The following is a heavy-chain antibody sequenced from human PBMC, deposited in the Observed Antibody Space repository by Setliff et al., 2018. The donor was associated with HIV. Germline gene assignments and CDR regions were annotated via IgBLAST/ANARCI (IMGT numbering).Heavy chain of an antibody. J-gene: IGHJ3*02. CDR1: GGSISSYY. D-gene: IGHD2-15*01. CDR2: IYYSGST. Sequence: SETLSLTCTVSGGSISSYYWSRIRQPPGKGLEWIGYIYYSGSTNYNPSLKSRVTISVDTSKNQFSLKLSSVTAADTAVYYCARNPCSGGSCPDAFDIWGQGTMVT. CDR3: ARNPCSGGSCPDAFDI. V-gene: IGHV4-59*01.